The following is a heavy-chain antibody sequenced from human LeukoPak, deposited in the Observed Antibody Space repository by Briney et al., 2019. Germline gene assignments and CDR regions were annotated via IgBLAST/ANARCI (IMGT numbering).Heavy chain of an antibody. Sequence: PSETLSLTCTVSGGSISSGDCYWSWIRQPPGKGLEWIGYIYYSGSTYYNPSLKSRVTISVDTSKNQFSLKLSSVTAADTAVYYCARYYDSSGPDADAFDIWGQGTMVTVSS. CDR3: ARYYDSSGPDADAFDI. J-gene: IGHJ3*02. V-gene: IGHV4-30-4*08. CDR1: GGSISSGDCY. D-gene: IGHD3-22*01. CDR2: IYYSGST.